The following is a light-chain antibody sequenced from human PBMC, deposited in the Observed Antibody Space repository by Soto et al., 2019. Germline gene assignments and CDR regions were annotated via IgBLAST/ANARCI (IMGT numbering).Light chain of an antibody. V-gene: IGKV3-15*01. CDR1: QSVSNN. CDR3: QQYDKWPPLT. Sequence: DIMMTQSPVTLSVSPGERATLSCRASQSVSNNLAWYQQKPGQAPRLLIYGASTRATGIPARFSGSGSGTEFTLTISSLQSEDFGVYYCQQYDKWPPLTFGGGTKVEIK. J-gene: IGKJ4*01. CDR2: GAS.